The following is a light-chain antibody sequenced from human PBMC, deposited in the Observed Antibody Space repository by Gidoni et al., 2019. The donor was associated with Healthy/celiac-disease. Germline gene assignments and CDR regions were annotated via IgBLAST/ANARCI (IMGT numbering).Light chain of an antibody. J-gene: IGKJ1*01. V-gene: IGKV3-20*01. CDR3: QPYGSSSLT. CDR2: GAS. CDR1: QGVSSSY. Sequence: IVLTQSPGTLSLSPGARATLSCRASQGVSSSYLAWYQQKPGPAPRLLIYGASSRATGIPDMCSGSWSGTDFTLTISRLEPVDFAVYYCQPYGSSSLTFGQGTKVEIK.